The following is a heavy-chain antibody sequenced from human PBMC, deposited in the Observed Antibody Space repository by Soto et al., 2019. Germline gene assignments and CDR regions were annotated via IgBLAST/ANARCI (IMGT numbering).Heavy chain of an antibody. CDR1: GYTFTSYG. CDR2: ISAYNGNT. Sequence: QVQLVQSGAEVKKPGASVKVSCKASGYTFTSYGISWVRQAPGQGLEWMGWISAYNGNTNYAQKLQGRVTMTTDTSTSTAYMELRSLRSDDTDVYYCARDKRATLLSADAFDIWGQGRMVTVSS. CDR3: ARDKRATLLSADAFDI. V-gene: IGHV1-18*01. D-gene: IGHD5-12*01. J-gene: IGHJ3*02.